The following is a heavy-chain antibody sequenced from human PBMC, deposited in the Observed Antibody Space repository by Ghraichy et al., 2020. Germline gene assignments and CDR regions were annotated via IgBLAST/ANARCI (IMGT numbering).Heavy chain of an antibody. V-gene: IGHV4-31*03. CDR3: ARDGLGYCSGGSCYWSKGAFDI. D-gene: IGHD2-15*01. Sequence: SETLSLTCTVSGGSISSGGYYWSWIRQHPGKGLEWIGYIYYSGSTYYNPSLKSRVTISVDTSKNQFSLKLSSVTAADTAVYYCARDGLGYCSGGSCYWSKGAFDIWGQGTMVTVSS. J-gene: IGHJ3*02. CDR2: IYYSGST. CDR1: GGSISSGGYY.